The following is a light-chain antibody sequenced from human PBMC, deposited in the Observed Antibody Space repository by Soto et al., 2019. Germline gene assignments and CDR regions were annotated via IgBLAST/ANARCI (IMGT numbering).Light chain of an antibody. V-gene: IGLV1-44*01. J-gene: IGLJ3*02. CDR3: AAWDDDLHVWL. CDR2: SSN. Sequence: QSVLTQPPSVSATPGQGVILSCSGGDSNIGSTAVNWYQQLPGTAPRLLIYSSNQRPSGVPDRISGSKSGTSASLAISGLQSEDEAGYYCAAWDDDLHVWLFGGGTQLTVL. CDR1: DSNIGSTA.